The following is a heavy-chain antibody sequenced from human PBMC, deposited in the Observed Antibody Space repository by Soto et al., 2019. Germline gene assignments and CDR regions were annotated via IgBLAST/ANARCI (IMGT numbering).Heavy chain of an antibody. J-gene: IGHJ4*02. D-gene: IGHD1-26*01. Sequence: GGSLRLSCAASGFTFSSYAMHWVRQAPGKGLEWVAVISYDESNKYYADSVKGRFTISRDNSKNTLYLQMSSLRADDTAVYNCARDRSVTYYYYFDYWGQGTLVPVSS. CDR1: GFTFSSYA. V-gene: IGHV3-30-3*01. CDR3: ARDRSVTYYYYFDY. CDR2: ISYDESNK.